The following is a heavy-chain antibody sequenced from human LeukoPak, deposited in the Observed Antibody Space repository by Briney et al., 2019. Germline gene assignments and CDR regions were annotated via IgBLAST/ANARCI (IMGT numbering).Heavy chain of an antibody. D-gene: IGHD2-21*02. J-gene: IGHJ4*02. Sequence: SETLSLTCIVSGGSISNYYWNWIRQPAGRGLEWIGRVYSSGITNYNPSLRSRLTMSVDMSKNQFSLKLSSVTAADTAVYYCARGAYCAGDCYSFDYWGQGTLVTVSS. CDR1: GGSISNYY. V-gene: IGHV4-4*07. CDR3: ARGAYCAGDCYSFDY. CDR2: VYSSGIT.